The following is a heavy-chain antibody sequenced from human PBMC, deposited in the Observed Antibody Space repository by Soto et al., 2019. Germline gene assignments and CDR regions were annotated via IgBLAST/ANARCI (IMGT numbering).Heavy chain of an antibody. Sequence: EVQLVETGGGLIQPGGSLRLSCAASGFTVSSNYMSWVRQAPGKGLEWVSVIYRSGSTYYSDSVKGRFTISRDNCKNTLYLQMNSLRAEGTAVYYCARIKGNDDFAEGAAFDIWGQGTMVTVSS. CDR3: ARIKGNDDFAEGAAFDI. J-gene: IGHJ3*02. CDR2: IYRSGST. CDR1: GFTVSSNY. D-gene: IGHD1-1*01. V-gene: IGHV3-53*02.